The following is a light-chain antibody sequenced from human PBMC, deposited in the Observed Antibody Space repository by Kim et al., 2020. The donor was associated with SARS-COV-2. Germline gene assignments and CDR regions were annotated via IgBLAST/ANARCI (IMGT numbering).Light chain of an antibody. CDR1: SLRNYY. CDR3: NSRDSSGNHLGV. CDR2: GKN. V-gene: IGLV3-19*01. Sequence: RQKRRITSQGDSLRNYYASWYQQKPGQAPVLVIYGKNNRPSGIPDRFSGSSSGNTASMTITGAQAEDEADYYCNSRDSSGNHLGVFGTGTKVTVL. J-gene: IGLJ1*01.